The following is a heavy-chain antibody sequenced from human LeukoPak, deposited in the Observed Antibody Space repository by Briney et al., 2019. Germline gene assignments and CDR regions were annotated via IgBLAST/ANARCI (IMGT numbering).Heavy chain of an antibody. CDR2: INVGNGNT. CDR1: GYTFTMFG. J-gene: IGHJ4*02. D-gene: IGHD3-16*02. CDR3: ARTSLSACDY. Sequence: ASVKVSCKSSGYTFTMFGIHWVRQAPAQRPEWMGGINVGNGNTKYSQKFQDRVTIARETSASTAYMELNSLTFEDTAVYYCARTSLSACDYWGQGTLVTVSS. V-gene: IGHV1-3*01.